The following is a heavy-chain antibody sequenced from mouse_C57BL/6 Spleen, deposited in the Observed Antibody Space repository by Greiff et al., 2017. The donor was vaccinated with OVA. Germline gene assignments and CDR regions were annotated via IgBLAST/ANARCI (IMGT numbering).Heavy chain of an antibody. V-gene: IGHV1-64*01. CDR1: GYTFTSYW. CDR2: IHPNSGST. J-gene: IGHJ2*01. Sequence: QVQLQQPGAELVKPGASVKLSCKASGYTFTSYWMHWVKQRPGQGLEWIGMIHPNSGSTNYNEKFKSKATLTVDKSSSTAYMQLSSLTSEDSAVYYCARKSDFLYYFDYWGQGTTLTVSS. CDR3: ARKSDFLYYFDY.